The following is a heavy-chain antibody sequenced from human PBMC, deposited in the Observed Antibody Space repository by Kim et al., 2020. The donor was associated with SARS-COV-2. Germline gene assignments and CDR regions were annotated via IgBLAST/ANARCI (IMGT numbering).Heavy chain of an antibody. CDR3: AKEAAEYSSEFDY. CDR1: GFTFDDYT. Sequence: GGSLRLSCAASGFTFDDYTMHWVRQAPGKGLEWVSLISWDGGSTYYADSVKGRFTISRDNSKNSLYLQMNSLRTEDTALYYCAKEAAEYSSEFDYWGQGTLVTVSS. CDR2: ISWDGGST. D-gene: IGHD6-19*01. V-gene: IGHV3-43*01. J-gene: IGHJ4*02.